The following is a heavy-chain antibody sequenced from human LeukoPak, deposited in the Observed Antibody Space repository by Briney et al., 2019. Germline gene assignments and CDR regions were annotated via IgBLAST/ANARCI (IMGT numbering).Heavy chain of an antibody. CDR3: ARDYYGSGSYRHPPSS. Sequence: EASVKVSCKTSDYTFISYGISWVRQAPGQGLQGMGWISAFNGNTNYAQKLQGRVTMTRNTSISTAYMELSSLRSEDTAVYYCARDYYGSGSYRHPPSSWGQGTLVTVSS. V-gene: IGHV1-18*01. CDR2: ISAFNGNT. J-gene: IGHJ5*02. CDR1: DYTFISYG. D-gene: IGHD3-10*01.